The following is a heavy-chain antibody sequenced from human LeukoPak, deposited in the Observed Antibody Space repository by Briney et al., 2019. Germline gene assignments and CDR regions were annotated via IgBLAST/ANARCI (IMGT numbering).Heavy chain of an antibody. CDR1: GFTFSSYA. Sequence: LTGGSLRLSCAASGFTFSSYAMSWVRQAPGKGLEWVSAISGSGYSTYYADSVEGRFTISRDNSKNTLYLQMNGLRAEDTAVYYCAKEAGYSGYDYPDYWGQGTLVTVSS. V-gene: IGHV3-23*01. D-gene: IGHD5-12*01. J-gene: IGHJ4*02. CDR3: AKEAGYSGYDYPDY. CDR2: ISGSGYST.